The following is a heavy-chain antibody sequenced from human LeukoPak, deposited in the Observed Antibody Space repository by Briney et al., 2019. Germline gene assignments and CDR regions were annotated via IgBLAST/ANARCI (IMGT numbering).Heavy chain of an antibody. CDR1: GFTFSSYS. J-gene: IGHJ4*02. CDR3: ARDDVCSYGQRVDY. D-gene: IGHD5-18*01. V-gene: IGHV3-21*01. CDR2: ISSSSSYI. Sequence: PGGSLRLSCAASGFTFSSYSMNWVRQAPGKGLEWVSSISSSSSYIYYADSVKGRFTISRDNAKNSLYLQMNSLRAEDTAVYYCARDDVCSYGQRVDYWGQGTLVTVSS.